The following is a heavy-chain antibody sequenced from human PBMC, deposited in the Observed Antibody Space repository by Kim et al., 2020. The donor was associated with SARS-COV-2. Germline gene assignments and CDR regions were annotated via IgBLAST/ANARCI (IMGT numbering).Heavy chain of an antibody. CDR3: AKDVPRIVVVPAGGAFDI. D-gene: IGHD2-2*01. V-gene: IGHV3-30*02. J-gene: IGHJ3*02. Sequence: KGRFTISRDNSKNTLYLQMNSLRAEDTAVYYCAKDVPRIVVVPAGGAFDIWGQGTMVTVSS.